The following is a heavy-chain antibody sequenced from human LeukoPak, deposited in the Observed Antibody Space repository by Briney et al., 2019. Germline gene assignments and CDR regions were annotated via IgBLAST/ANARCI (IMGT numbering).Heavy chain of an antibody. Sequence: GGSLRLSCAASGFTFSSYWMSWVRQAPGKGLEWVANIKQDGSEKYYVDSVKGRFTISRDNAKNSLYLQMNSLRAEDTAVYYCARDTNRGSGLGDYWGQGTLVTVSS. V-gene: IGHV3-7*01. CDR1: GFTFSSYW. J-gene: IGHJ4*02. D-gene: IGHD6-25*01. CDR2: IKQDGSEK. CDR3: ARDTNRGSGLGDY.